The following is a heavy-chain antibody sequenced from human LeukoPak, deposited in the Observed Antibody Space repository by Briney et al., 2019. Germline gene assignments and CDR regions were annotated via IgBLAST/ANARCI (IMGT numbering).Heavy chain of an antibody. Sequence: GGSLTLSCAASAFTFSNYAMSWFRHSPGRGREGVPGIRGSGGKTYYVESVKGRFTISRDNSRNTVFLQMNSLRAKDTAVYYCAKGAEDFGDSTTDYWGQGTLVTVSS. J-gene: IGHJ4*02. V-gene: IGHV3-23*01. D-gene: IGHD4-17*01. CDR1: AFTFSNYA. CDR3: AKGAEDFGDSTTDY. CDR2: IRGSGGKT.